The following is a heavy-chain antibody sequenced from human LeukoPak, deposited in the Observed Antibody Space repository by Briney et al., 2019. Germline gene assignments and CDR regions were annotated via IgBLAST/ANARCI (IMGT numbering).Heavy chain of an antibody. V-gene: IGHV3-7*03. CDR3: ARDAALYRLFDY. CDR1: GFTFSSYW. J-gene: IGHJ4*02. D-gene: IGHD2-15*01. Sequence: PGGSLRLSCAACGFTFSSYWMTWVRQAPGKGLKVVANMNQDGSEKYYVDSVKGRFTISRDNAKNSLYLQMNSLRAEDTAVYYCARDAALYRLFDYWGQGTLVTVSS. CDR2: MNQDGSEK.